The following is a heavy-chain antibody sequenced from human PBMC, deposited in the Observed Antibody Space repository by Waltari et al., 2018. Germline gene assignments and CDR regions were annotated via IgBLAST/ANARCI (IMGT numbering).Heavy chain of an antibody. CDR3: ASGARLLPGYSSGWSCDY. CDR1: GGSFSGYY. Sequence: QVQLQQWGAGLLKPSETLSLTCAVYGGSFSGYYWRWIRQPPGKGLEWIGEINHSGSTNYNPSLKSRVTRSGDTSKNQFSLKLSSVTAADTAVYYCASGARLLPGYSSGWSCDYWGQGTLVTVSS. V-gene: IGHV4-34*01. CDR2: INHSGST. D-gene: IGHD6-19*01. J-gene: IGHJ4*02.